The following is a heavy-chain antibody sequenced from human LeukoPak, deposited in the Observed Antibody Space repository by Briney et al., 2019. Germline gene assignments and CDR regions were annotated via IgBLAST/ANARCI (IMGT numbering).Heavy chain of an antibody. D-gene: IGHD3-22*01. CDR2: IYYSGST. CDR1: GDSISSYY. Sequence: SETLSLTCTVSGDSISSYYWSWIRQPPGKGLEWIGYIYYSGSTNYNSSLRSRVTISVDTSKNQFSLKLRSVTAADTAVYYCARVTGYMIEDYFDYWGQGTLVTVSS. J-gene: IGHJ4*02. V-gene: IGHV4-59*01. CDR3: ARVTGYMIEDYFDY.